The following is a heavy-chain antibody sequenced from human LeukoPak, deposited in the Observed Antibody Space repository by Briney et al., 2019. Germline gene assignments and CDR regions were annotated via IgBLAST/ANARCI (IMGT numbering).Heavy chain of an antibody. J-gene: IGHJ6*03. CDR1: GYIFRNYG. Sequence: GASVKVSRTASGYIFRNYGINRVRQAPGQGLKCRRWISGYNGNTNYAQKLQGRVTLTTDTSTSTAYMDLRSLRSDDTAVYYCARLQPHRLESTSNYYYSYMDVWGKGTTVTVSS. CDR3: ARLQPHRLESTSNYYYSYMDV. V-gene: IGHV1-18*01. D-gene: IGHD2/OR15-2a*01. CDR2: ISGYNGNT.